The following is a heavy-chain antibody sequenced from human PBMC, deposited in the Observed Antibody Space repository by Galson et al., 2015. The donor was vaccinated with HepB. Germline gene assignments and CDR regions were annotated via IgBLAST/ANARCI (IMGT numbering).Heavy chain of an antibody. CDR3: AKVGQQWPEDYYYYGMDV. J-gene: IGHJ6*02. CDR2: ISGSGGST. Sequence: SLRLSCAASGFTFSSYAMSWVRQAPGKGLEWVSAISGSGGSTYYADSVKGRFTISRDNSKNTLYLQMNSLRAEDTAVYYCAKVGQQWPEDYYYYGMDVWGQGTTVTVSS. V-gene: IGHV3-23*01. D-gene: IGHD6-19*01. CDR1: GFTFSSYA.